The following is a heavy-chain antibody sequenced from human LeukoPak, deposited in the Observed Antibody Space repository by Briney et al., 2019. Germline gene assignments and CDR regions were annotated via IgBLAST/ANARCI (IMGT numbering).Heavy chain of an antibody. CDR1: GGSISSYY. CDR3: ARVDIVANYGMDV. J-gene: IGHJ6*02. V-gene: IGHV4-59*01. D-gene: IGHD5-12*01. CDR2: IYYSGST. Sequence: SETLSLTCTVSGGSISSYYWSWIRQPPGKGLDWIGYIYYSGSTNYNPSLKSRVTISVDTSKNQFSLKLSSVTAADTAVYYCARVDIVANYGMDVWGQGTTVTVSS.